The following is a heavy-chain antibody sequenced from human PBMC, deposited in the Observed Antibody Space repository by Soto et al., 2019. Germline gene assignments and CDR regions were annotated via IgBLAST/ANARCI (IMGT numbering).Heavy chain of an antibody. D-gene: IGHD2-2*02. V-gene: IGHV1-46*01. J-gene: IGHJ4*02. CDR1: GYTFTSYY. CDR3: ARGGVGCSSTSCYTYSSSCDY. Sequence: QVQLVQSGAEVKKPGASVKVSCKASGYTFTSYYMHWVRQAPGQGLEWMGIINASGGSTSYAQKFQGRVTMTRDTSTSTVYMELSRLRSEDTAVYSCARGGVGCSSTSCYTYSSSCDYWGQGTLVTVSS. CDR2: INASGGST.